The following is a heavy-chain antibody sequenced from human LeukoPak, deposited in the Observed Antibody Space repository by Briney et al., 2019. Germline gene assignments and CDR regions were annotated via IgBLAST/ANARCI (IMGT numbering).Heavy chain of an antibody. CDR2: INGDGGFT. V-gene: IGHV3-74*01. CDR3: VRGTIFWSGIDY. D-gene: IGHD3-3*01. J-gene: IGHJ4*02. CDR1: GFTLSSHW. Sequence: GGSLRLSCAASGFTLSSHWLYWIRQAPEKRLLWVARINGDGGFTWFADSVKGRFTISRDNAKSTLYLQMNSLRAEDSAVYYCVRGTIFWSGIDYWGQGTLVTVSS.